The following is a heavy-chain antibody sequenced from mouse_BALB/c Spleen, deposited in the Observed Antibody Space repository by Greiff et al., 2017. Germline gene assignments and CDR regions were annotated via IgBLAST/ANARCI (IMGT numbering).Heavy chain of an antibody. V-gene: IGHV14-3*02. CDR1: GFNIKDTY. CDR3: ACITTVVDY. Sequence: VQLKESGAELVKPGASVKLSCTASGFNIKDTYMHWVKQRPEQGLEWIGRIDPANGNTKYDPKFQGKATITADTSSNTAYLQLSSLTSEDTAVYYCACITTVVDYWGQGTTLTVSS. J-gene: IGHJ2*01. D-gene: IGHD1-1*01. CDR2: IDPANGNT.